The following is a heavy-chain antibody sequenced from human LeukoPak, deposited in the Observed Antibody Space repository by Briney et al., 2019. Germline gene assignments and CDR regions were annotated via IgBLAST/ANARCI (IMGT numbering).Heavy chain of an antibody. V-gene: IGHV5-51*01. J-gene: IGHJ4*02. CDR2: IYPGDSGI. Sequence: GESLKISCKSSGYSFTSYWIGWVRQMPGKGLEWMGIIYPGDSGIRYSPSFRGQVTISTDKSTSTAYLQWSSLKASDTAMYYCARHRGSYSYDYWGQGTLVTVSS. CDR3: ARHRGSYSYDY. D-gene: IGHD1-26*01. CDR1: GYSFTSYW.